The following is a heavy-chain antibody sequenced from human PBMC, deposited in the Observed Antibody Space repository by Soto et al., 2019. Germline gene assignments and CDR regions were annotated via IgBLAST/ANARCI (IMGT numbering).Heavy chain of an antibody. CDR2: ISGSGAST. J-gene: IGHJ5*02. Sequence: EVQLLESGGGLLQPGGSLRLSCEASGFTFRSYAMSWVRQTPGKGLEWVAHISGSGASTYYADSVKGRLTISRDNSKNTVYLQMNSLKIDDTAVYFCAKESYCSSSRCWGDNWFDPWGQGTLVTVSS. CDR3: AKESYCSSSRCWGDNWFDP. CDR1: GFTFRSYA. D-gene: IGHD2-2*01. V-gene: IGHV3-23*01.